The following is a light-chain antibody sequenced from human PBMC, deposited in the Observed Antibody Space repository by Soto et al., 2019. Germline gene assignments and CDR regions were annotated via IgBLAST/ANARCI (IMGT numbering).Light chain of an antibody. CDR2: DAS. V-gene: IGKV1-5*01. CDR3: QQTHTVPRT. Sequence: DIQVTQSPPTLSAPVGDTVTITSRASQTISTWMAWYQQKPGKAPKLLVYDASTLQSGVASRFSGSGSGTEFTLIISSLQPEDFATYFCQQTHTVPRTFGQGTKVDIK. J-gene: IGKJ1*01. CDR1: QTISTW.